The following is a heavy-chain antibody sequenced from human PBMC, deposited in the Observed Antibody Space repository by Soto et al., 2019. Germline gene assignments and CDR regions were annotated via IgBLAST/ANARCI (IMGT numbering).Heavy chain of an antibody. CDR1: GYTFTSYY. CDR2: INPSGGSA. D-gene: IGHD2-15*01. CDR3: AILEPYYFDY. J-gene: IGHJ4*02. V-gene: IGHV1-46*01. Sequence: ASVKVSCKPSGYTFTSYYLHWVRQAPGQGLEWTGIINPSGGSASYAQKFQGRLTMTSDASTSTVFMELSSLRSEDSAMYYCAILEPYYFDYWGQGTLVTVSS.